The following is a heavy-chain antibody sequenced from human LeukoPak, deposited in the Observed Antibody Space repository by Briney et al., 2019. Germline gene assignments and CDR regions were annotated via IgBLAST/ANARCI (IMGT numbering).Heavy chain of an antibody. Sequence: ASVKVSCKASGYTFTDYYIHWVRQAPGQGLEWMGWVNPNSGDTDYTQKFQDRVIMTRDTSINTAYIELSSLRSDDTAVYYCARGRRILWRDPNAGDFFDYWGQGTLVIVSS. J-gene: IGHJ4*02. V-gene: IGHV1-2*02. CDR1: GYTFTDYY. CDR3: ARGRRILWRDPNAGDFFDY. D-gene: IGHD2/OR15-2a*01. CDR2: VNPNSGDT.